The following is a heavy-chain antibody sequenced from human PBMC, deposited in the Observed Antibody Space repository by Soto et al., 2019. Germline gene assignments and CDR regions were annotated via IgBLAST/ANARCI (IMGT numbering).Heavy chain of an antibody. V-gene: IGHV3-48*02. Sequence: QLVESGGGLVYPGGSLRLSCVGSGFSFSDYSMNWVRQAPGKGLQWVSYISSSSDKTYYADSVKGRFTVSRDNAKNALFLEMNSLRDDDTATYYCARLPKGSLVTAWGQGTRVTVSS. CDR3: ARLPKGSLVTA. J-gene: IGHJ4*02. CDR2: ISSSSDKT. D-gene: IGHD2-21*02. CDR1: GFSFSDYS.